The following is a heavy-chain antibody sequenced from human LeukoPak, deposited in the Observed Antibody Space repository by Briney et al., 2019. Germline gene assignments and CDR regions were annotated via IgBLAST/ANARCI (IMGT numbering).Heavy chain of an antibody. V-gene: IGHV4-39*01. J-gene: IGHJ4*02. Sequence: SETLSLTCTVSGGSISGSSYFWGWLRQPPGKGLEWIGSIYYSGSTYYNPSLKSRVTISVDTSKNQFSLKLSSVTAADTAVYYCARLRGIQLWLGHYFDYWGQGTLVTVSS. CDR1: GGSISGSSYF. CDR2: IYYSGST. CDR3: ARLRGIQLWLGHYFDY. D-gene: IGHD5-18*01.